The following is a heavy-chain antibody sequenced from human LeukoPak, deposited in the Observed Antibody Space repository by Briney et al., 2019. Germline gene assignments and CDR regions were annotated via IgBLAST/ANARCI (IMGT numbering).Heavy chain of an antibody. D-gene: IGHD3-10*01. CDR3: AKDQGLWFGELSGFDY. J-gene: IGHJ4*02. Sequence: GGSLTLSCAASGFTFSSYAMSWVRQAPGKGLEWVSAISGSGGSTYYAGSVKGRFTISRDNSKNTLYLQMNSLRAEDTAVYYCAKDQGLWFGELSGFDYWGQGTLVTVSS. V-gene: IGHV3-23*01. CDR2: ISGSGGST. CDR1: GFTFSSYA.